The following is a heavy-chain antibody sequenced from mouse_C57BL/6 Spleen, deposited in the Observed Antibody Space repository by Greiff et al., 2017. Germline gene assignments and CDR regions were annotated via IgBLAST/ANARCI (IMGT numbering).Heavy chain of an antibody. V-gene: IGHV2-2*01. CDR3: ARNDYFGY. Sequence: QVQLKESGPGLVQPSQSLSITCTVSGFSLTSYGVHWVRQSPGKGLEWLGVIWSGGSTDYNAALISRLSISKDNSKSQVFFKMNSLRADGTARYYCARNDYFGYWGQGTTLTVSS. CDR1: GFSLTSYG. CDR2: IWSGGST. J-gene: IGHJ2*01.